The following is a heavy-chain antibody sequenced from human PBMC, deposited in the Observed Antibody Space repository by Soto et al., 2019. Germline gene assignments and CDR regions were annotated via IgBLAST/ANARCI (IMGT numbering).Heavy chain of an antibody. Sequence: GGSLRLSCSASGFIFSDYAMHWVRQAPGKGLEWVANIKQDGSEKYYADSVRDRFTISRDNGKNSLYLQMNSLRAADTAMYYCARDCLNYYFANWGQGALVPVSS. V-gene: IGHV3-7*05. CDR3: ARDCLNYYFAN. CDR1: GFIFSDYA. J-gene: IGHJ4*02. CDR2: IKQDGSEK.